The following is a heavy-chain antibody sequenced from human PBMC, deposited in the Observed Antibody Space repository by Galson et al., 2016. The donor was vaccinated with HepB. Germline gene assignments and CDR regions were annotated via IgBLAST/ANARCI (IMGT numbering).Heavy chain of an antibody. D-gene: IGHD3-22*01. J-gene: IGHJ5*02. CDR1: GGSISNTRYY. V-gene: IGHV4-39*01. CDR3: ATSGNYYYDSSGYYPNWFDP. CDR2: VDYGGIP. Sequence: ETLSLTCSISGGSISNTRYYWGWIRQPPGKGLEWLGSVDYGGIPYNSPSLKSRVTISVDTSKNQFSLKLSSVTAADTAVYYCATSGNYYYDSSGYYPNWFDPWGQGTLVTVSS.